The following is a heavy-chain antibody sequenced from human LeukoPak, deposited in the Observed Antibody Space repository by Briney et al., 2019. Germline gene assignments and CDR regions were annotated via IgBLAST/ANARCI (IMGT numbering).Heavy chain of an antibody. CDR1: GYSFTNSW. J-gene: IGHJ4*02. D-gene: IGHD1-26*01. CDR2: IYPGDSDT. CDR3: ARHPSGTYSPFDY. V-gene: IGHV5-51*01. Sequence: GESPQISCKGYGYSFTNSWIGWGRQLPGKGLEWMGIIYPGDSDTRYSPSFQGQVTISADKSISTAYLQWSSLKASDTAIYYCARHPSGTYSPFDYWGQGTLVTVSS.